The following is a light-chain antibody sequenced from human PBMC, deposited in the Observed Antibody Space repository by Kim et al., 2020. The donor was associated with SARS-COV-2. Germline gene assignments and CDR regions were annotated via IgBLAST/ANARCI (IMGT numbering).Light chain of an antibody. CDR1: QSISRY. Sequence: DIQITQSPSSLSASVGDRVTITCRASQSISRYFNWYQQKPGEAPKLLIYGASSLQSGVPSRFSGSGSGTDFTLTITSLQPEDFATYYCQQSYNTPPTFGQGTKVDIK. J-gene: IGKJ1*01. CDR2: GAS. V-gene: IGKV1-39*01. CDR3: QQSYNTPPT.